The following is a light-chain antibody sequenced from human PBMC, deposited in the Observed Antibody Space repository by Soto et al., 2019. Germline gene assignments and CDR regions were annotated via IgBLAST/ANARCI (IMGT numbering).Light chain of an antibody. J-gene: IGKJ1*01. CDR1: HIINHY. CDR2: AAS. V-gene: IGKV1-39*01. Sequence: DLQMPQYPSALSSSVVDGFTSTCRASHIINHYLNWYQQKPGKAPKLLSYAASSLQSGVPSRFTGSGSGTDFTLTISSLQPEGFATYYCHQSDGLPEAFGQGTKVDVK. CDR3: HQSDGLPEA.